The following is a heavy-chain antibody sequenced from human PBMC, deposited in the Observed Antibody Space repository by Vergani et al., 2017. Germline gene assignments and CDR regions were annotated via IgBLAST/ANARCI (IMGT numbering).Heavy chain of an antibody. CDR3: ARGGRGYSSSWSQNWFDP. Sequence: QVQLVQSGAEVKKPGSSVKVSCKASGGTFSSYAISCVRQAPGQGLEWMGGIIPIFGTANYAQKFQGRVTITADESTSTAYMELSSLRSEDTAVYYCARGGRGYSSSWSQNWFDPWGQGTLVTVSS. D-gene: IGHD6-13*01. CDR2: IIPIFGTA. CDR1: GGTFSSYA. V-gene: IGHV1-69*01. J-gene: IGHJ5*02.